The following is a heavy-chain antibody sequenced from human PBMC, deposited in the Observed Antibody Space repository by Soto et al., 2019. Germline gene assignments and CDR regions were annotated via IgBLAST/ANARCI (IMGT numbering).Heavy chain of an antibody. J-gene: IGHJ6*02. CDR2: INYSGST. CDR1: GGSFSGYY. V-gene: IGHV4-34*01. D-gene: IGHD3-10*01. Sequence: QVQLQQWGAGLLKPSETLSLTCAVYGGSFSGYYWSWIRQPPGKGLEWIGEINYSGSTNYNPSLKSRVTISVDTSKNQFSLKLSSVTAADTAVYYCARDLRGYYGSGSPPHYYYYYGMDVWGQGTTVTVSS. CDR3: ARDLRGYYGSGSPPHYYYYYGMDV.